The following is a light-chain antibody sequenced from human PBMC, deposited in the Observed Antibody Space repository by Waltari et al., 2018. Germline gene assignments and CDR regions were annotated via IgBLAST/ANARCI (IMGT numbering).Light chain of an antibody. CDR1: NSDIGSYSY. V-gene: IGLV2-14*01. CDR3: SSYTGSGTVI. J-gene: IGLJ2*01. Sequence: QSVLTQPASVSGSPGQPITISCTGTNSDIGSYSYVSWYQQYPGKAPKLIIYDLTEKPTGVSTRVSGAKSGNTASLTISGLQADDEADYFCSSYTGSGTVIFGRGTMVTVL. CDR2: DLT.